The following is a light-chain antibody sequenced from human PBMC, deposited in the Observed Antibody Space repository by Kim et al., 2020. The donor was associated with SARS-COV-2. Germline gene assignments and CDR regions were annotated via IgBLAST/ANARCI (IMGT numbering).Light chain of an antibody. Sequence: SLSPGERATLSCRASQSVIIYLAWYQQKPGQAPRLLIYDASNRATGIPARFSGSGSRTDFTLTISSLEPEDFAVYYCQHRSNWPTFGGGTKVDIK. CDR1: QSVIIY. V-gene: IGKV3-11*01. CDR2: DAS. J-gene: IGKJ4*01. CDR3: QHRSNWPT.